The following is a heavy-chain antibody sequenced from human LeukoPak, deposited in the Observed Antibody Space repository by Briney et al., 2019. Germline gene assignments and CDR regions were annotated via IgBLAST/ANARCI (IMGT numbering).Heavy chain of an antibody. V-gene: IGHV3-43*01. CDR3: AKDKAGRITMVRGVMAAMVYYFDY. Sequence: GGSLRLSCAASGFTFDDYTMHWVRQAPGKGLEWVSLISWDGGSTYYADSVKGRFTISRDNSKNSLYLQMNSLRTEDTALYYCAKDKAGRITMVRGVMAAMVYYFDYWGQGTLVTVSS. D-gene: IGHD3-10*01. CDR2: ISWDGGST. J-gene: IGHJ4*02. CDR1: GFTFDDYT.